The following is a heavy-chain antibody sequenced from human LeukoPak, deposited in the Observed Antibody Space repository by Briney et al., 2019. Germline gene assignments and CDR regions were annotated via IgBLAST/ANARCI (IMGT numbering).Heavy chain of an antibody. D-gene: IGHD3-10*01. CDR2: ISGSGGST. J-gene: IGHJ4*02. CDR1: GFTFSSYA. Sequence: GGSLRLSCAASGFTFSSYAMSWVRQAPGKGLEWVSAISGSGGSTYYADSVKGRFTISRDNSKNTLYLQMNSLRAEDTAVYYCATKSLPMVRGAVGIDYWGQGTLVTVSS. CDR3: ATKSLPMVRGAVGIDY. V-gene: IGHV3-23*01.